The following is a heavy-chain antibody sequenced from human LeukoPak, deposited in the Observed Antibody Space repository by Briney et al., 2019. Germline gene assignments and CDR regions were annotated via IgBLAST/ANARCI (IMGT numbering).Heavy chain of an antibody. Sequence: RASVKVSCKASGYTFTSYDINWVREATGQGLEWMGWMNPNSGNTGYAQKFQGRVTMTRNTSISTAYMELSSLRSEDTAVYYCASVGATRKNAFDIWGQGTMVTVSS. CDR2: MNPNSGNT. J-gene: IGHJ3*02. CDR3: ASVGATRKNAFDI. V-gene: IGHV1-8*01. D-gene: IGHD1-26*01. CDR1: GYTFTSYD.